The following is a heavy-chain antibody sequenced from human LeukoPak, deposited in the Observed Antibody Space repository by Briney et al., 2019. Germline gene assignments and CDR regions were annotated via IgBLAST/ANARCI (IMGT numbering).Heavy chain of an antibody. CDR1: GGSISSSSYY. V-gene: IGHV4-39*01. CDR3: ASDDYNNYVGGPFDY. CDR2: IYYSGST. J-gene: IGHJ4*02. D-gene: IGHD4-11*01. Sequence: SETLSLTCTVSGGSISSSSYYWGWIRQPPGKRLEWIGSIYYSGSTYYNPSLKSRVTISVDTSKNQFSLKLSSVTAADTAVYYCASDDYNNYVGGPFDYWGQGTLVTVSS.